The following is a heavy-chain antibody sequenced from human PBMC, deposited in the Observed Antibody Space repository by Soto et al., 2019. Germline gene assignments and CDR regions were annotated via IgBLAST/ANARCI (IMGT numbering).Heavy chain of an antibody. CDR1: GGSISSYY. CDR2: IYYSGST. Sequence: PTETLSLTCTVSGGSISSYYWSWIRQPPGKGLEWIGYIYYSGSTNYNPSLKSRVTISVDTSKNQFSLKLSSVTAADTAVYYCARSITIFGVVNDYYYYGMDVWGQGTTVTVSS. J-gene: IGHJ6*02. CDR3: ARSITIFGVVNDYYYYGMDV. V-gene: IGHV4-59*01. D-gene: IGHD3-3*01.